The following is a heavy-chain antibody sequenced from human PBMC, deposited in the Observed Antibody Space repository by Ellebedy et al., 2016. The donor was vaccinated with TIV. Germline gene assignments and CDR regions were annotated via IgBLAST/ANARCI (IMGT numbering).Heavy chain of an antibody. D-gene: IGHD4/OR15-4a*01. CDR3: ARVLRATSGMDV. V-gene: IGHV1-2*02. CDR1: GDPFTRYY. Sequence: ASVKVSCKASGDPFTRYYFHWVRQAPGQGLEWMGVIDPSVGSTTYAQKFQGRVTMTRDTSVNTAYMELSRLQSDDTAVYYCARVLRATSGMDVWGQGTTVIVS. J-gene: IGHJ6*02. CDR2: IDPSVGST.